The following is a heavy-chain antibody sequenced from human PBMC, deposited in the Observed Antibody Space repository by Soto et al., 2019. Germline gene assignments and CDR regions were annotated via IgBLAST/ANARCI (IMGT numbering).Heavy chain of an antibody. V-gene: IGHV3-53*01. J-gene: IGHJ4*02. Sequence: EVQLVESGGGLIHPGGSLRLSCVVSGFTVSDYYMIWVRQAPGKGLEWVSVLYAGGSTYYSDSVRGRFTISRDNSNNTLYLQVNSLRTEDTAVYYCARVRGSYRFAFDYWGQGTLVTVSS. CDR1: GFTVSDYY. D-gene: IGHD1-26*01. CDR2: LYAGGST. CDR3: ARVRGSYRFAFDY.